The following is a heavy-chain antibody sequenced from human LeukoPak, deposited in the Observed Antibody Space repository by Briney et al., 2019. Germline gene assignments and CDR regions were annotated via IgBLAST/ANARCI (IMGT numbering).Heavy chain of an antibody. J-gene: IGHJ4*02. CDR2: IPYDGSNK. Sequence: PGGSLRLSCAASGFTFSSYAMHWVRQAPGKGLEWVAVIPYDGSNKYYADSVKGRFTISRDNSKNTLYLQMNSLRAEDTAVYYCARDWSLLSDYVWGSYRFWYWGQGTLVTVSS. CDR1: GFTFSSYA. CDR3: ARDWSLLSDYVWGSYRFWY. D-gene: IGHD3-16*02. V-gene: IGHV3-30-3*01.